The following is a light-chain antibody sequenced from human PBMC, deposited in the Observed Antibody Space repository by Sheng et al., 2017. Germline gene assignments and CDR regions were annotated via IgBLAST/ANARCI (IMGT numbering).Light chain of an antibody. V-gene: IGKV3-15*01. CDR3: HQYNNWPKT. CDR2: DAS. Sequence: TQSPATLSVSPGERATLSCRASQSVGFKLAWYQQKPGQSPRLLIYDASTRDSDVPARFSGGGSGTDFTLTINSLQPEDFAVYYCHQYNNWPKTFGRGSKVEI. J-gene: IGKJ1*01. CDR1: QSVGFK.